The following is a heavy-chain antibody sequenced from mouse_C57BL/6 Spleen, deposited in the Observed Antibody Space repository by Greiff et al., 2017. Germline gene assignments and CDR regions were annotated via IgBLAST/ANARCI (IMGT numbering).Heavy chain of an antibody. J-gene: IGHJ1*03. CDR1: GYTFTSYW. V-gene: IGHV1-72*01. Sequence: QVQLQQPGAELVKPGASVKLSCKASGYTFTSYWMPWVKQRPGRGLEWIGRIDPNSGGTKYNEKFKSKATLTVDKPSSTAYMQLSSLTSEDSAVYYCARGATVVARDLDWYFDVWGTGTTVTVSS. CDR2: IDPNSGGT. D-gene: IGHD1-1*01. CDR3: ARGATVVARDLDWYFDV.